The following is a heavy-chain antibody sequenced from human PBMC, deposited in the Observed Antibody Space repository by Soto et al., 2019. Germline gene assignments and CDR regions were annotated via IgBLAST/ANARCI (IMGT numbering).Heavy chain of an antibody. CDR1: GGSISSGGDY. CDR2: IYSSGST. J-gene: IGHJ4*02. Sequence: QVQLQESGPGLVKPSQTLSLTCTVSGGSISSGGDYWSWIRQHPGKGLEWIGFIYSSGSTYYNPSLKSRITRSVDTSKNQFSLKLSSVTAADTAVYYCARETCSSSSCYWYYFDYWGQGTLVTVSS. D-gene: IGHD2-2*01. CDR3: ARETCSSSSCYWYYFDY. V-gene: IGHV4-31*03.